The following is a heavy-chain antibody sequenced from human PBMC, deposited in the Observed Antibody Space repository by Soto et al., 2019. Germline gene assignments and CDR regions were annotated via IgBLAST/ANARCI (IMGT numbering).Heavy chain of an antibody. CDR2: ISGSGGST. CDR3: AKDFRYSSGWYPGYFDY. CDR1: GFTFSSYA. J-gene: IGHJ4*02. V-gene: IGHV3-23*01. Sequence: GGSLRLSCAASGFTFSSYAMSWVRQAPGKGLEWVSAISGSGGSTYYADSVKGRFTISRDNSKNTLYLQMNSLRAEDTAVYYCAKDFRYSSGWYPGYFDYWGQGTLVTVSS. D-gene: IGHD6-19*01.